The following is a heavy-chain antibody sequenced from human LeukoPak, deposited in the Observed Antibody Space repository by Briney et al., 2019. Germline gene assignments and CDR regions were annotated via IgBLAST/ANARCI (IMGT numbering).Heavy chain of an antibody. Sequence: PGGSLRLSCAASGFTFSSYAMHWVRRAPGKGLEWVAVISYDGSNKYYADSVKGRFTISRDNSKNTLYLQMNSLRAEDTAVYYCARVGYSDAFDIWGQGTMVTVSS. CDR1: GFTFSSYA. CDR3: ARVGYSDAFDI. D-gene: IGHD5-18*01. CDR2: ISYDGSNK. J-gene: IGHJ3*02. V-gene: IGHV3-30-3*01.